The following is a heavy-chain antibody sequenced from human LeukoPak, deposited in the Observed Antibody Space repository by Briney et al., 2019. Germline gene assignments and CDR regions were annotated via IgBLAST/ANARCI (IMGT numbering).Heavy chain of an antibody. Sequence: GGSLRLSCEASGFTFSSYAMHWVRQAPGKGLEWGAIISYDGSSKYYADSVKGRFTISRDNSKITMYLQMNSLRPEDTAVYYCARALAVASSTYYYGMDVWGQGTTVTVSS. CDR2: ISYDGSSK. CDR1: GFTFSSYA. V-gene: IGHV3-30-3*01. J-gene: IGHJ6*02. CDR3: ARALAVASSTYYYGMDV. D-gene: IGHD6-19*01.